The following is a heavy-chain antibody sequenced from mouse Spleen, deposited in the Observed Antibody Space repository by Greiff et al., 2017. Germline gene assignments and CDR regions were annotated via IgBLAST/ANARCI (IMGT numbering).Heavy chain of an antibody. D-gene: IGHD1-1*01. CDR1: GFTFSSYA. J-gene: IGHJ2*01. CDR2: ISSGGDYI. V-gene: IGHV5-9-1*02. CDR3: TRDWYYGSSYYFDY. Sequence: EVQRVESGEGLVKPGGSLKLSCAASGFTFSSYAMSWVRQTPEKRLEWVAYISSGGDYIYYADTVKGRFTISRDNARNTLYLQMSSLKSEDTAMYYCTRDWYYGSSYYFDYWGQGTTLTVSS.